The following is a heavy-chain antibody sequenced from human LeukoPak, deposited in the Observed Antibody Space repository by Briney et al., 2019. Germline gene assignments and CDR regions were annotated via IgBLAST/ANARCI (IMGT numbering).Heavy chain of an antibody. CDR1: GDSISSYY. J-gene: IGHJ4*02. D-gene: IGHD3-22*01. Sequence: SETLSLTCTVSGDSISSYYWSWIRQPPGKGLEWIGYVSSRGDTNYNPSLKSRVTISRDTSKNHVSLKLNSITAADTAVYSCARGPRYFDTSGYYFDYWGQGHLVTVSS. V-gene: IGHV4-59*01. CDR3: ARGPRYFDTSGYYFDY. CDR2: VSSRGDT.